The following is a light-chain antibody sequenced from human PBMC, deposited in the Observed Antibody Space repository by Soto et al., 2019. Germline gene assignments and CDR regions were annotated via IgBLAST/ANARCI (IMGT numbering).Light chain of an antibody. CDR2: EVT. V-gene: IGLV2-8*01. CDR1: NSDVGSYNY. Sequence: QSVLTQPPSASGSPGQSVTISCTGTNSDVGSYNYVSWYQQHPGKAPKLMIYEVTKRSSGVPDRFSGSKSGNTASLTVSGLQAEDEADYYCSSYAGSNNLVFGTGTKLTVL. CDR3: SSYAGSNNLV. J-gene: IGLJ1*01.